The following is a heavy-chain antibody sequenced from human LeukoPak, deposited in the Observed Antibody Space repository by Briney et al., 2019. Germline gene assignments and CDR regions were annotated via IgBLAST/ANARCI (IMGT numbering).Heavy chain of an antibody. Sequence: PGGSLRLSCEASGFTFSSYAMSWVRQAPGKGLEWVSAISGSGGSTYYADSVKGRFTISRDNSKNTLYLQMNSQRAEDTAVYYCAKVSVDYYGSGSYYRGYFDYWGQGTLVTVSS. V-gene: IGHV3-23*01. CDR3: AKVSVDYYGSGSYYRGYFDY. D-gene: IGHD3-10*01. J-gene: IGHJ4*02. CDR1: GFTFSSYA. CDR2: ISGSGGST.